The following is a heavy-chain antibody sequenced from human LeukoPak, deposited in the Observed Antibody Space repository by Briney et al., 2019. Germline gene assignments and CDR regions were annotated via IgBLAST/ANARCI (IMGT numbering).Heavy chain of an antibody. D-gene: IGHD4-17*01. J-gene: IGHJ5*02. CDR2: IRYDGSNK. CDR3: AKDLPDYGDYIEGS. Sequence: PGGSLRLSCAASGFTFSSYGMHWVRQAPGKGLEWVAFIRYDGSNKYYADSVKGRFTFSRDNSKNTLYLQMNSLRAEDTAVYYCAKDLPDYGDYIEGSWGQGTLVTVSS. CDR1: GFTFSSYG. V-gene: IGHV3-30*02.